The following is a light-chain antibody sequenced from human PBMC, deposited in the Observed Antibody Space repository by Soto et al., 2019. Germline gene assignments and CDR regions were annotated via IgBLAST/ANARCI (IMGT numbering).Light chain of an antibody. Sequence: ESVLTQSPGTLSLASGERATLSCRASQSVSSSYLAWYQQRPGQSPRLIIYGASSRATGIPDRFSGSGSGTDFTLTISRLEPEDFAVYYCQQFSSYPLTFGGGTKVDIK. CDR1: QSVSSSY. CDR2: GAS. J-gene: IGKJ4*01. V-gene: IGKV3-20*01. CDR3: QQFSSYPLT.